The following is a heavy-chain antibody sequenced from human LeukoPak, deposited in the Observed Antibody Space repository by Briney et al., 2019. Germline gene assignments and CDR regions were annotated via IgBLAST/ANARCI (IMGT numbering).Heavy chain of an antibody. CDR3: ARDRWYTLDV. V-gene: IGHV3-74*01. CDR1: ELTFRDSW. Sequence: PGGSLRLSCADSELTFRDSWMHWVRQAPGKGLVWVSHISADGTTTTYADSVKGRFTISRDNGKNTLYLQLNRLRAEDTATYYCARDRWYTLDVWGQGTTVIVSS. D-gene: IGHD1-1*01. CDR2: ISADGTTT. J-gene: IGHJ3*01.